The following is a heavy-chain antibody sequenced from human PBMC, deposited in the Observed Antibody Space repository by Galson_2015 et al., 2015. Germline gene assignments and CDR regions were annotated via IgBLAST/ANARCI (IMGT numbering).Heavy chain of an antibody. V-gene: IGHV1-69*02. D-gene: IGHD3-9*01. CDR1: GGTFSSYT. J-gene: IGHJ6*02. CDR2: IIPILGIA. Sequence: SVKVSCKASGGTFSSYTISWVRQAPGQGLEWMGRIIPILGIANYAQKFQGRVTITADKSTSTAYMELSSLRSEDTAVYYCARVHRYDILTGYYDYYYYGMDVWGQGTTVTVSS. CDR3: ARVHRYDILTGYYDYYYYGMDV.